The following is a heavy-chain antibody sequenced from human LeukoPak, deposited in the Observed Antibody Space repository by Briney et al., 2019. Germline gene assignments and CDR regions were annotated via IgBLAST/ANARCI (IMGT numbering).Heavy chain of an antibody. CDR2: IYTSGST. D-gene: IGHD6-19*01. CDR1: GGSISSGSYY. CDR3: ARSIVAGWNDAFDI. Sequence: SQTLSLTCTVSGGSISSGSYYWSWIRQPAGKGLEWIGRIYTSGSTNYNPSLKSRATISVDTSKNQFSLKLSSVTAADTAVYYCARSIVAGWNDAFDIWGQGTMVTVSS. V-gene: IGHV4-61*02. J-gene: IGHJ3*02.